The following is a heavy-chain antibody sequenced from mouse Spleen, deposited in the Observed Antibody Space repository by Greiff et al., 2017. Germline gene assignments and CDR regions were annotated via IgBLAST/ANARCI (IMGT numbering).Heavy chain of an antibody. J-gene: IGHJ2*01. CDR2: ISYDGSN. CDR3: ARGGYYPFDY. CDR1: GYSITSGYY. V-gene: IGHV3-6*01. Sequence: EESGPGLVKPSQSLSLTCSVTGYSITSGYYWNWIRQFPGNKLEWMGYISYDGSNNYNPSLKNRISITRDTSKNQFFLKLNSVTTEDTATYYCARGGYYPFDYWGQGTTLTVSS. D-gene: IGHD2-3*01.